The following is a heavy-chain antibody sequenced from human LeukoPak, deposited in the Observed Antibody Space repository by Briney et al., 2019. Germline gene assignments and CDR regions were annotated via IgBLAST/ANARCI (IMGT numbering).Heavy chain of an antibody. J-gene: IGHJ6*04. Sequence: RSLRLSSADSVFTFCSYIMQSVCQAPRKRLWWVSVISHDGSKQYYVDSVKGLLNISRENSKNTLYLQMNSLRAEDTAVYDCAKGLSGTYSYGLDAWGEGTTVTVYS. D-gene: IGHD1-26*01. CDR2: ISHDGSKQ. CDR1: VFTFCSYI. CDR3: AKGLSGTYSYGLDA. V-gene: IGHV3-30*18.